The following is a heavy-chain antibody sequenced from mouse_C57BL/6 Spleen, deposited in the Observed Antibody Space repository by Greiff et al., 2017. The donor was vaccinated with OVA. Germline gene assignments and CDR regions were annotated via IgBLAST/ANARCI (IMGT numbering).Heavy chain of an antibody. CDR2: ISYDGSN. J-gene: IGHJ1*03. V-gene: IGHV3-6*01. CDR3: ARDPLSYFDV. Sequence: EVQLQQSGPGLVKPSQSLSLTCSVTGYSITSGYYWNWIRQFPGNKLEWMGYISYDGSNNYNPSLKNRISITRDTSKNQFFLKLNSVTTEDTATYYCARDPLSYFDVWGTGTTVTVSS. CDR1: GYSITSGYY.